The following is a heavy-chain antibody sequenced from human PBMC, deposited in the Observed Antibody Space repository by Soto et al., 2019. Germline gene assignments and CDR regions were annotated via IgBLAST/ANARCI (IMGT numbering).Heavy chain of an antibody. D-gene: IGHD1-1*01. CDR2: IYHSGST. V-gene: IGHV4-4*02. J-gene: IGHJ5*02. CDR3: ARVVWNDELNNWFDP. Sequence: QVQLQESGPGLVKPSGTLSLTCAVSGGSISSSNWWSWVRQPPGKWLEWIGEIYHSGSTNYNPSLKSRVTISVDKSKNQFSLKLSSVTAADTAVYYCARVVWNDELNNWFDPWGQGTLVTVSS. CDR1: GGSISSSNW.